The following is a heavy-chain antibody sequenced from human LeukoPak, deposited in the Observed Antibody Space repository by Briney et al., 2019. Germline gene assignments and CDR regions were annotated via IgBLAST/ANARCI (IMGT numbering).Heavy chain of an antibody. CDR1: GGSFSGYY. J-gene: IGHJ3*02. D-gene: IGHD3-9*01. V-gene: IGHV4-34*01. Sequence: PSETLSLTCAVYGGSFSGYYWSWIRQPPGKGLEWIGEINHSGSTNYNPSLKSRVTISVDTSKNQFSLKLSSVTAADTAVYYCARGPPSLRVILTGYCSSDAFDIWGQGTMVTVSS. CDR3: ARGPPSLRVILTGYCSSDAFDI. CDR2: INHSGST.